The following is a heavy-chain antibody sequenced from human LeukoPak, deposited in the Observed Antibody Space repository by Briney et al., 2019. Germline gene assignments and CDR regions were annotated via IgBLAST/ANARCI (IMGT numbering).Heavy chain of an antibody. Sequence: SETLSLTCTVSGGSISSSSYYWGWIRQPPGKGLEWIGSIYYSGSTYYNPSLKSRVTISVDTSKNQFSLKLSCVTAADTAVYYCARVGVHSSSSGPRDPRFFDYWGQGTLVTVSS. CDR1: GGSISSSSYY. CDR3: ARVGVHSSSSGPRDPRFFDY. D-gene: IGHD6-6*01. J-gene: IGHJ4*02. V-gene: IGHV4-39*07. CDR2: IYYSGST.